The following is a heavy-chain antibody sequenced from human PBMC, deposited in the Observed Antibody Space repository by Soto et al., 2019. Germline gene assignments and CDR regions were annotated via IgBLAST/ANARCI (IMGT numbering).Heavy chain of an antibody. J-gene: IGHJ5*02. CDR1: GGSISSGGYS. V-gene: IGHV4-30-2*01. D-gene: IGHD3-3*01. CDR3: ARGITSPRVHWFDP. CDR2: IYHSGST. Sequence: PSETLSLTCTVSGGSISSGGYSWSWIRQPPGKGLEWIGYIYHSGSTYYNQSLKSRVTISVDSSKNQFSLKLSSVTAADTAVYYCARGITSPRVHWFDPWGQGTLVTVSS.